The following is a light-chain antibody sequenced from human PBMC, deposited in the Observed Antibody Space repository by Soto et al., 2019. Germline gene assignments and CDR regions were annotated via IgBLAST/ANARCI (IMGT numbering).Light chain of an antibody. CDR2: GAS. V-gene: IGKV3-15*01. Sequence: EIMMTQSPATLSVARGERAALSCRASQYIGSNLAWYQQKPGQAPRLLIYGASTRATGIPARFSGSGSGTEFTLTISSLQSEDFAVYYCEQYNNWPITFGQGTRLEIK. CDR3: EQYNNWPIT. J-gene: IGKJ5*01. CDR1: QYIGSN.